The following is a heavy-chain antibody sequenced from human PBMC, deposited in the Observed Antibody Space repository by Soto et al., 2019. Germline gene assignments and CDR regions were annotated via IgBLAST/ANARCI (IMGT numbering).Heavy chain of an antibody. CDR2: ISGSGGST. V-gene: IGHV3-23*01. Sequence: PGGSLRLSCAASGFTFSSYAMSWVRQAPGKGLEWVSAISGSGGSTYYADSVKGRSTISRDNSKNTLYLQMNSLRAEDTAVYYCAKVVLEEWPPGWYYYYGMDVWGQGTTVTVSS. D-gene: IGHD3-3*01. CDR3: AKVVLEEWPPGWYYYYGMDV. J-gene: IGHJ6*02. CDR1: GFTFSSYA.